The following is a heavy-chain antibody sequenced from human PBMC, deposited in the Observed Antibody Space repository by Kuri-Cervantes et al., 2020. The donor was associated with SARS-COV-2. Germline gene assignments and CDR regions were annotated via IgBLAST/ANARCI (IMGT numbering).Heavy chain of an antibody. Sequence: GESLKISCAASGFTFSDYYMSWIRQAPGKGLEWVSYISSSGSTIYYADSVKGRFTISRDNAKNSLYLQMNSLRAEDTAVYYSARGITMVRGVIDYWGQGTLVTVSS. D-gene: IGHD3-10*01. CDR3: ARGITMVRGVIDY. CDR1: GFTFSDYY. J-gene: IGHJ4*02. V-gene: IGHV3-11*04. CDR2: ISSSGSTI.